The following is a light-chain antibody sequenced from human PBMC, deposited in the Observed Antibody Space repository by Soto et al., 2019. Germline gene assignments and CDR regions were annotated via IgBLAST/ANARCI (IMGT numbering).Light chain of an antibody. CDR2: GAS. CDR1: QSVSSN. J-gene: IGKJ1*01. V-gene: IGKV3-15*01. CDR3: QQRTNWPRT. Sequence: EIVMTQSPATLSVSPGERATLSCRARQSVSSNLAWYQQKPGQAPRLLIYGASTRATGIPDRFSGSGSGTDFALTISSLEPEDFAAYYCQQRTNWPRTFGQGTKVDIK.